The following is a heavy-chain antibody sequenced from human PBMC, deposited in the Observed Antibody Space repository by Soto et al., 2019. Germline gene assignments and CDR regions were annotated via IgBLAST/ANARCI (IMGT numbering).Heavy chain of an antibody. CDR3: ARHVCSTTRCSPYFVY. V-gene: IGHV1-2*04. J-gene: IGHJ4*02. CDR1: GYTFTGYY. D-gene: IGHD2-2*01. Sequence: ASVKVSCKASGYTFTGYYMHWVRQAPGQGLEWMGWINPNSGGTNYAQKFQGWVTMTRDTSISTAYMELSFVTAADTAVYYCARHVCSTTRCSPYFVYWGQGALVTVSS. CDR2: INPNSGGT.